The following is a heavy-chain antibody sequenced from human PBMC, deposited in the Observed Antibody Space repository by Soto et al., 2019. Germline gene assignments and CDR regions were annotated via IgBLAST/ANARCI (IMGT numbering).Heavy chain of an antibody. CDR2: ISYDGRNK. CDR3: ATEYYYDSSGYYSIYYGMDV. Sequence: QVQLVESGGGVVQPGRSLRLSCAASGFTFSSYGMHWVRQAPGKGLEWVAVISYDGRNKYYADSVKGRFTISRDNSKNPLYLQMNRLRAEYTAVYYCATEYYYDSSGYYSIYYGMDVWGQGTTVTVSS. CDR1: GFTFSSYG. D-gene: IGHD3-22*01. V-gene: IGHV3-30*03. J-gene: IGHJ6*02.